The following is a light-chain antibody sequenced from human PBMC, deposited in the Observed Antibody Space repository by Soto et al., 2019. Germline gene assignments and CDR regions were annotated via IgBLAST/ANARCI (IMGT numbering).Light chain of an antibody. CDR1: QSVFNW. J-gene: IGKJ1*01. Sequence: DIQLTQSPSTLSASVGDRVTITCRASQSVFNWLAWYQQKPGKAPRLLIYDASILESGVPSRFSGSGSATEFTLAISSLQPDDFATYYCQQYTRYSWTFGQGTRVDMK. V-gene: IGKV1-5*01. CDR2: DAS. CDR3: QQYTRYSWT.